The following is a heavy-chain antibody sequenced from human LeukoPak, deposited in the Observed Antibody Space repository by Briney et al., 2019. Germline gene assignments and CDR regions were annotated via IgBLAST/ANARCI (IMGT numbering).Heavy chain of an antibody. CDR3: AREIVAGLGVSFDI. CDR2: IISTGTI. J-gene: IGHJ3*02. V-gene: IGHV4-59*01. Sequence: SETLSLTCTVSGASISGYYWSWIRQPPGKRLEGIGYIISTGTINYNPSLTSRVTISIDTYKNQLSLQLTSVTAADTAVYYCAREIVAGLGVSFDIWGQGTMVTVSS. CDR1: GASISGYY. D-gene: IGHD6-19*01.